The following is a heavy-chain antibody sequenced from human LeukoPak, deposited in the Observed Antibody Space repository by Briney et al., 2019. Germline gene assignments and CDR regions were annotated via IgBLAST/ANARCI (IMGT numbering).Heavy chain of an antibody. CDR2: ISAYNGNT. Sequence: ASVKVSCKASGYTFTSYGISWVRQAPGQGLEWMGWISAYNGNTNYAQKLQGRVTMTTDTSTSTAYMELRSLRSEDTAVYYCASSPDYDILTGYYVGFDPWGQGTLVTVSS. J-gene: IGHJ5*02. D-gene: IGHD3-9*01. CDR3: ASSPDYDILTGYYVGFDP. CDR1: GYTFTSYG. V-gene: IGHV1-18*01.